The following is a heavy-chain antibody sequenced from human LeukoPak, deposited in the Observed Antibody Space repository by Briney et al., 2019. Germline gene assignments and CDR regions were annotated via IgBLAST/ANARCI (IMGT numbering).Heavy chain of an antibody. Sequence: TGGSLRLSCAASGFTFSSYAMHWVRQAPGKGLEWVAVISYDGSNKYYADSVKGRFTISRDNSKNTLYLQMNSLRAEDTAVYYCARDLARGSGSDAFDYWGQGTLVTVSS. CDR1: GFTFSSYA. CDR2: ISYDGSNK. D-gene: IGHD3-10*01. V-gene: IGHV3-30-3*01. J-gene: IGHJ4*02. CDR3: ARDLARGSGSDAFDY.